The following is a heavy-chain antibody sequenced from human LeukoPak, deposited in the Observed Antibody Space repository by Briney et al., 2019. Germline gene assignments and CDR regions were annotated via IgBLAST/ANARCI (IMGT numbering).Heavy chain of an antibody. CDR1: GFTVSSNY. CDR2: IYSGGST. D-gene: IGHD3-22*01. Sequence: GGSLRLSCAASGFTVSSNYMSWVRQVPGKGLEWVSVIYSGGSTYYADSVKGRFTISRDNSKNTLYLQMNSLRAEDTAVYYCARIASSGYYGSDYWGQGTLVTVSS. CDR3: ARIASSGYYGSDY. V-gene: IGHV3-53*01. J-gene: IGHJ4*02.